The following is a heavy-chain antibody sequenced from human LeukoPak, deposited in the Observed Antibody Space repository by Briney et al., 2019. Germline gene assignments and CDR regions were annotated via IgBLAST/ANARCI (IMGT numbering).Heavy chain of an antibody. V-gene: IGHV3-15*01. CDR3: STEQETYYYHSSGYDGPNLYCFDY. CDR2: IKSKTDGGTT. Sequence: KSGGSLRLSCAASGFMFSGSWMSWVRQAPGKGLEWVGRIKSKTDGGTTDYAAPVKGRFTISRDDSKNTLYLQMNRLKTEDTAVYYCSTEQETYYYHSSGYDGPNLYCFDYWGQGTLVTVSS. CDR1: GFMFSGSW. J-gene: IGHJ4*02. D-gene: IGHD3-22*01.